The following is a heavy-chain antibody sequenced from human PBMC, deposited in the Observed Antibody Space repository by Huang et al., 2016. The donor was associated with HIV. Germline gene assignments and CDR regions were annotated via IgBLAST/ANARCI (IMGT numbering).Heavy chain of an antibody. Sequence: EVELVESGGGLVKPGGSLRLSCAASGFAFSSYGMNWVRQAPGKGLGWVEFIGSCSSYINYAESVKGRVTSSRNNAKSSIYLQLDSLRAEDAAVYYCAYQQWLVGGLNHWGQGTLVVVSS. CDR2: IGSCSSYI. J-gene: IGHJ5*02. CDR3: AYQQWLVGGLNH. V-gene: IGHV3-21*02. CDR1: GFAFSSYG. D-gene: IGHD6-19*01.